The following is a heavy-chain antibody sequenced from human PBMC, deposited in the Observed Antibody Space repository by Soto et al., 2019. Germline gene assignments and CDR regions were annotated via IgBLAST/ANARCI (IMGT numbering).Heavy chain of an antibody. V-gene: IGHV3-33*01. D-gene: IGHD2-2*01. J-gene: IGHJ6*02. CDR3: ARDPVKYCSSTSCYSTSGGLYYYYGMDV. CDR2: IWYDGSNK. Sequence: QVQLVESGGGVVQPGRSLRLSCAASGFTFSSYGMHWVRQAPGKGLEWVAVIWYDGSNKYYADSVKGRFTISRDNSKNTLYLQMNSLRAEDTAVYYCARDPVKYCSSTSCYSTSGGLYYYYGMDVWGQGTTVTVSS. CDR1: GFTFSSYG.